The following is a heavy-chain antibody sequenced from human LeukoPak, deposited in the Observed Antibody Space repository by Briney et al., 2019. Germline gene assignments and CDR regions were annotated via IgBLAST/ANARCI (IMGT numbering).Heavy chain of an antibody. CDR3: ARVLRFLEWSPTCYYYGMDV. J-gene: IGHJ6*02. CDR2: ISSSSSTI. V-gene: IGHV3-48*02. Sequence: SGGSLRLSCAASGFTFSSYSMNWVRQAPGKGLEWVSYISSSSSTIYYADSVKGRFTISRDNAKNSLYLQMNSLRDEDTAVYYCARVLRFLEWSPTCYYYGMDVWGQGTTVTVSS. CDR1: GFTFSSYS. D-gene: IGHD3-3*01.